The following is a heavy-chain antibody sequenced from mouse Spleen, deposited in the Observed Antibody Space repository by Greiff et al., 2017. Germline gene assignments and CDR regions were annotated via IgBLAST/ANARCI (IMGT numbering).Heavy chain of an antibody. Sequence: VQLKESGGGLVQPGGSLSLSCAASGFTFTDYYMSWVRQPPGKALEWLGFIRNKANGYTTEYSASVKGRFTISRDNSQSILYLQMNALRAEDSATYYCARYMITTYYFDYWGQGTTLTVSS. D-gene: IGHD2-4*01. CDR3: ARYMITTYYFDY. J-gene: IGHJ2*01. CDR1: GFTFTDYY. V-gene: IGHV7-3*01. CDR2: IRNKANGYTT.